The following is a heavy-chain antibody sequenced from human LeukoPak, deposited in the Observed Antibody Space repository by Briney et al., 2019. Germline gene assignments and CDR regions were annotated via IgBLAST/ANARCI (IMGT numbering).Heavy chain of an antibody. D-gene: IGHD3-3*01. CDR3: ARHHFFGYFDY. V-gene: IGHV4-59*08. Sequence: SETLSLTCTVSGGSISSYYWSWIRQPPGKGLEWIGYIYYSGSTNYNPSLKSRVTISVDTSKNQFSLKLSSVTAADTAVYYCARHHFFGYFDYWGQGTLSPSPQ. J-gene: IGHJ4*02. CDR1: GGSISSYY. CDR2: IYYSGST.